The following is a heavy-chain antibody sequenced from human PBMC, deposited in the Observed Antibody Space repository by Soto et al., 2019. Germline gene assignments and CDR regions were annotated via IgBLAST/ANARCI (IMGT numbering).Heavy chain of an antibody. V-gene: IGHV4-39*01. CDR1: SPSISRKNHY. Sequence: SLSLTCNPSSPSISRKNHYWHWLRQSPRKALEWFGSIFYSGSTYYNPSLKSRITISILTSQNQFSLRLTSVTAADPAVYYCVRHRRITVPRQHDYSFDTWGPGNLVTVSS. J-gene: IGHJ4*02. CDR3: VRHRRITVPRQHDYSFDT. CDR2: IFYSGST. D-gene: IGHD4-17*01.